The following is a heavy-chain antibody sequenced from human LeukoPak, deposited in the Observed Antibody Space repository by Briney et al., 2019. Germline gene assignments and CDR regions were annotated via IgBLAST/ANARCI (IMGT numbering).Heavy chain of an antibody. CDR1: GFTFSSYA. CDR3: AREIVLYGMDV. J-gene: IGHJ6*02. Sequence: GGSLRLSCAASGFTFSSYAMSWVRQAPGKGLEWVGNIKKDGTETYYVDSVKGRFTISRDNSKNTLYLQMNSLRAEDTAVYYCAREIVLYGMDVWGQGTTVTVSS. D-gene: IGHD2/OR15-2a*01. V-gene: IGHV3-7*01. CDR2: IKKDGTET.